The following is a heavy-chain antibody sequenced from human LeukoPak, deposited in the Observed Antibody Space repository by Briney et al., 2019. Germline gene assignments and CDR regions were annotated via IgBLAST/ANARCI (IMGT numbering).Heavy chain of an antibody. V-gene: IGHV4-59*01. D-gene: IGHD6-13*01. CDR2: IYYSGST. Sequence: SETLSLTCTVSGGSISSYYWSWIRQPPGKGLEWIGYIYYSGSTNYNPSLKSRVTISVDTSKNQFSLKLSSVTAADTAVYYCARGRTAAGFWGQGTLVTVSS. CDR3: ARGRTAAGF. J-gene: IGHJ4*02. CDR1: GGSISSYY.